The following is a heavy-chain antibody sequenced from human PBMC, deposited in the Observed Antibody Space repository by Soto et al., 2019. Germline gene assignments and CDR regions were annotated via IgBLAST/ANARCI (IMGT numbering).Heavy chain of an antibody. CDR1: GFTFSIYT. D-gene: IGHD3-3*01. V-gene: IGHV3-48*02. J-gene: IGHJ5*02. CDR2: ITAASDTI. Sequence: EVQLVESGGGLAQPGGSLRLSCEAAGFTFSIYTMNWVRQAPGKGLEWVSYITAASDTIYYADSVKGRFTISRDNAKNSLYLQMNCLRDEDTAVYYCARHYTTSRVGAWFDPWGQGTLVTVSS. CDR3: ARHYTTSRVGAWFDP.